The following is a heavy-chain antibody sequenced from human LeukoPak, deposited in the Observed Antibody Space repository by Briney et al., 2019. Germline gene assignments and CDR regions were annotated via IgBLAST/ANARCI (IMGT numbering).Heavy chain of an antibody. D-gene: IGHD6-6*01. V-gene: IGHV1-8*01. CDR1: GYTFTSYD. Sequence: GASVKVSCKASGYTFTSYDINWVRQATGQGLEWMGWMNPNSGNTGYAQKFQGRVTMTRNTSISTAYMELSSLRSDDTAVYYCARTAARRLDYWGQETLVTVSS. CDR2: MNPNSGNT. J-gene: IGHJ4*02. CDR3: ARTAARRLDY.